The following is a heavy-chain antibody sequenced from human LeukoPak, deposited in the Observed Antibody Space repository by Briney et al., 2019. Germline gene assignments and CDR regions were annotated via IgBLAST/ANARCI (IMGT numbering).Heavy chain of an antibody. CDR3: ASSYSNYYYYYMDV. V-gene: IGHV4-59*01. D-gene: IGHD1-26*01. Sequence: SEXLSLTCTVSGGSISSYYWSWIRQPPGKGLEWIGYIYYSGSTNYNPSLTSRVTISVDTSKNQFSLKLSSVTAADTAVYYCASSYSNYYYYYMDVWGKGTTVTVSS. CDR2: IYYSGST. CDR1: GGSISSYY. J-gene: IGHJ6*03.